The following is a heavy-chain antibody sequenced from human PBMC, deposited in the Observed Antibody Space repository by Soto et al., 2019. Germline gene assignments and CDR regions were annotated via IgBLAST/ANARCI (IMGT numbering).Heavy chain of an antibody. CDR1: GFTFSSYG. Sequence: HPGGSLRLSCAASGFTFSSYGMHWVRQAPGKGLEWVAVIWYDGSNKYYADSVKGRFTISRDNSKNTLYLQMNSLRAEDTAVYYCAREPVPVAENSKIFDSGGQETLV. CDR3: AREPVPVAENSKIFDS. J-gene: IGHJ4*02. V-gene: IGHV3-33*01. CDR2: IWYDGSNK. D-gene: IGHD6-19*01.